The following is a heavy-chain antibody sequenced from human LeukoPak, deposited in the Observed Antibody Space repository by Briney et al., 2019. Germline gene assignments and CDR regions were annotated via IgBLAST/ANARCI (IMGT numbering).Heavy chain of an antibody. D-gene: IGHD4-17*01. CDR3: ARDGHGVPLDY. Sequence: AGGSLRLSCVASGFTLSNYVMSWVRQAPGKGLEWVAVISYDGTEKYYGDSVKGRFTISRDNSKNTLYLQMNSLRAEDTALYYCARDGHGVPLDYWGQGTLVTVSP. CDR1: GFTLSNYV. J-gene: IGHJ4*02. V-gene: IGHV3-30*03. CDR2: ISYDGTEK.